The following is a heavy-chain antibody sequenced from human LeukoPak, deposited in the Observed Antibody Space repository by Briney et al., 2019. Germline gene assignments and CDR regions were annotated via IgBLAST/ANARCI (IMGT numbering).Heavy chain of an antibody. V-gene: IGHV4-34*01. D-gene: IGHD6-6*01. CDR1: GGSFSGYY. CDR3: ARGLPRIAARFWTDY. J-gene: IGHJ4*02. Sequence: KPSETLSLTCAVYGGSFSGYYWSWMRQPPGKGLEWIGEINHSGSTNYNPSLKSRVTISVDTSKNQFSLKLSSVTAADTAVYYCARGLPRIAARFWTDYWGQGTLVTVSS. CDR2: INHSGST.